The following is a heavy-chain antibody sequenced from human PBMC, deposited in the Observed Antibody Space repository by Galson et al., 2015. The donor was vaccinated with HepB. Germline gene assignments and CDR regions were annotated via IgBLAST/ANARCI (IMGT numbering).Heavy chain of an antibody. CDR3: ARDLVASELGGNWFDP. Sequence: SVKVSCKASGYTFTSYYMHWVRQAPGQGLEWMGIINPSGGSTSYAQKFQGRVTMTRDTSTSTVYMELSSLRSEDTAVYYCARDLVASELGGNWFDPWGQGTLVTVSS. CDR2: INPSGGST. CDR1: GYTFTSYY. V-gene: IGHV1-46*01. J-gene: IGHJ5*02. D-gene: IGHD1-26*01.